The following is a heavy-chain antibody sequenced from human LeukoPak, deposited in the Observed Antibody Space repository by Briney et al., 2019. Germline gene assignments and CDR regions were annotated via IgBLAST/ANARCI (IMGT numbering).Heavy chain of an antibody. Sequence: GGSLRLSCAASGFTFSDYYMSWVRQAPGKGLEWVSYISSSGSTIYYADSVKGRFTISRDNAKNSLYLQMNSLRAEDTAVYYCASESTERPRTDYWGQGTLVTVSS. D-gene: IGHD1-1*01. CDR2: ISSSGSTI. CDR3: ASESTERPRTDY. CDR1: GFTFSDYY. V-gene: IGHV3-11*01. J-gene: IGHJ4*02.